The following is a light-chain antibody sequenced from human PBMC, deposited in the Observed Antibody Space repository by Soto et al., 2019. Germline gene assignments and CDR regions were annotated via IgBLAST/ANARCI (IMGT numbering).Light chain of an antibody. Sequence: DIVMTQSPANLSVAPGERVTFSCRASQGVSRKLAWYQHKPGQAPRLLISGASTGATGIPARFSGSGSGTEFTLTISSLQPEDCAIYDGQQYHTWTITFGGGTKVDIK. CDR3: QQYHTWTIT. V-gene: IGKV3-15*01. CDR1: QGVSRK. J-gene: IGKJ4*01. CDR2: GAS.